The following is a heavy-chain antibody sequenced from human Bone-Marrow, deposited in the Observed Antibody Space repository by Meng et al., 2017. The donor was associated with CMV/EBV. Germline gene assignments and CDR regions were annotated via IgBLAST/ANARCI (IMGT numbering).Heavy chain of an antibody. V-gene: IGHV3-69-1*01. Sequence: GGSLRLSCAASGFTFDDYGMSWVRQAPGKGLEWVSSISSSSYIYYADSVKGRFTISRDNAKNSLYLQMNSLRAEDTAVYYCVRGSGHTVDYWGQGTLVTVSS. J-gene: IGHJ4*02. CDR3: VRGSGHTVDY. CDR1: GFTFDDYG. CDR2: ISSSSYI.